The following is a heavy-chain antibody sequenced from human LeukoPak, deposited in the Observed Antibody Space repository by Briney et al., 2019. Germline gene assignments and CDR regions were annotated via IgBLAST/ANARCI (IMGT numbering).Heavy chain of an antibody. D-gene: IGHD2-2*01. V-gene: IGHV4-38-2*01. Sequence: SETLSLTCAVSGYSISSGYYWGWIRQPPGKGLEWIGSIYHSGSTYYNPPLKSRVTISVDTSKNQFSLKLSSVTAADTAVYYCARHDLVVVPAVDWGQGTLVTVSS. CDR2: IYHSGST. CDR3: ARHDLVVVPAVD. J-gene: IGHJ4*02. CDR1: GYSISSGYY.